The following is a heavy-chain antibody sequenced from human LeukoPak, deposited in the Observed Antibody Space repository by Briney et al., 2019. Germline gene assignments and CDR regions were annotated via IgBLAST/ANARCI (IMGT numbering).Heavy chain of an antibody. CDR2: ISYDGSNK. D-gene: IGHD3-3*01. J-gene: IGHJ5*02. Sequence: PGGSLRLSCAASGFTFSSYAMHWVRQAPGKGLEWVAVISYDGSNKYYADSVKGRFTISRDNSKNTLYLQMNSLRAEDTAVYYCERGRRVTIFGVVPKNNWFDPWGQGTLVTVSS. CDR3: ERGRRVTIFGVVPKNNWFDP. V-gene: IGHV3-30-3*01. CDR1: GFTFSSYA.